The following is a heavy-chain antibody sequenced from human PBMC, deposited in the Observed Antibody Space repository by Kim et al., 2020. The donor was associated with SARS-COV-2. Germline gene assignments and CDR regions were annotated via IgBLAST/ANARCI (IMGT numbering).Heavy chain of an antibody. CDR2: ISSSSSYI. Sequence: GGSLRLSCAASGFTFSSYSMNWVRQAPGKGLEWVSSISSSSSYIYYADSVKGRFTISRDNAKNSLYLQMNSLRAEDTAVYYCARQSPVHIAAAGPEWVDPWGQGTLVTVSP. CDR3: ARQSPVHIAAAGPEWVDP. V-gene: IGHV3-21*01. J-gene: IGHJ5*02. CDR1: GFTFSSYS. D-gene: IGHD6-13*01.